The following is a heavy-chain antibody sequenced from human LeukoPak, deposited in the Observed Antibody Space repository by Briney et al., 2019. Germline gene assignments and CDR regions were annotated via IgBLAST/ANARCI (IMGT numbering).Heavy chain of an antibody. Sequence: GESLKISCTGSGYRFTTYWIAWVRQMPGKGLEWMGIIYPGDSETKYSPSFQGHVTISVDKSINTAYSQWTTLKASDTAIYFCARRHTQNFDYWGQGSLVTVFS. CDR1: GYRFTTYW. J-gene: IGHJ4*02. D-gene: IGHD2-15*01. CDR2: IYPGDSET. V-gene: IGHV5-51*01. CDR3: ARRHTQNFDY.